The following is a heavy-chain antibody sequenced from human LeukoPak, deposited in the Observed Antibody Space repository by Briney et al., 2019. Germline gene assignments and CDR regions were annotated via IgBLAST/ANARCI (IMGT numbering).Heavy chain of an antibody. CDR2: ITVSSSTI. D-gene: IGHD4-17*01. Sequence: PGGSLRLSCAASGFTFSSYSMNWVCRAPGRGLEWVSYITVSSSTIYYADSVKGRFTISRDNAKNSLYLQMNSLRDEDTAVYYCTRDRYFGDYPDYWGQGTLVTVTS. J-gene: IGHJ4*02. V-gene: IGHV3-48*02. CDR3: TRDRYFGDYPDY. CDR1: GFTFSSYS.